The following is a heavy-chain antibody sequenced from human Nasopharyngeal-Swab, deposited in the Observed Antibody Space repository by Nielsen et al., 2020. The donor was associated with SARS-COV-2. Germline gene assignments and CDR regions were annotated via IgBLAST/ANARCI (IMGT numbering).Heavy chain of an antibody. D-gene: IGHD3-22*01. J-gene: IGHJ4*02. V-gene: IGHV4-59*01. Sequence: SETLSLTCSVSGGSISSYYWTWIRQPPGKGLEWIGYVYYTGRIKTNQSLKSRVTMSVDTSKNWISLDLNSVTAADTAVYYCARGRRGYYDSSGEDFDYWGQGTLVTVSS. CDR1: GGSISSYY. CDR2: VYYTGRI. CDR3: ARGRRGYYDSSGEDFDY.